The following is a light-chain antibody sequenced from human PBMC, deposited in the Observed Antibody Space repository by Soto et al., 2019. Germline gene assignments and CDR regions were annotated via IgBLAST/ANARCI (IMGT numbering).Light chain of an antibody. Sequence: QSVLTQPASVSGSPGQAITISCTGTSSDIGSYNLVSWYQQHPGKAPKLLIYEGSKRPSGVSNRFSGSKSGNTASLTISGLQTEDEADYHCSSYAGSTTFGVFGGGTKLHVL. CDR2: EGS. CDR1: SSDIGSYNL. CDR3: SSYAGSTTFGV. V-gene: IGLV2-23*03. J-gene: IGLJ3*02.